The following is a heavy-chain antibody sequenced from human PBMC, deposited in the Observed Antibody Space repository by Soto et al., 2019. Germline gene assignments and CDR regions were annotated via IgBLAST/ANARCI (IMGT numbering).Heavy chain of an antibody. V-gene: IGHV1-69*13. CDR3: ARAVGYSYGMDV. CDR2: IIPRSAKS. CDR1: GDMFDTYT. J-gene: IGHJ6*02. D-gene: IGHD5-18*01. Sequence: SVKVSCKASGDMFDTYTITWMRQAPGRGLEWVGGIIPRSAKSNYAQKFEGRVTITADESTSTAYMELSSLRSDDTAVYYCARAVGYSYGMDVWGQGTTVTVSS.